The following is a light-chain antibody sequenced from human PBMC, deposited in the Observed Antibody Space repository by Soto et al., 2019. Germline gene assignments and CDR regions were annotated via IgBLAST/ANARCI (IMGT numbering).Light chain of an antibody. J-gene: IGLJ1*01. CDR3: ASYAGRNNYV. CDR1: SSDVGGYNY. V-gene: IGLV2-8*01. CDR2: EVN. Sequence: QSALTQPPSASGSPGQSVTISCTGTSSDVGGYNYVSWYRHHPNRAPKLMIYEVNKRASGVPDRVSGSKSGDTASLTVSGLQAEDGADYYCASYAGRNNYVFGTGTKLTVL.